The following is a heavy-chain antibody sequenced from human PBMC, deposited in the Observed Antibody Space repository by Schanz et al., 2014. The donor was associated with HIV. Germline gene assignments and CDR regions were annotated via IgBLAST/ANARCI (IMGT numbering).Heavy chain of an antibody. CDR3: ARAAFSSEYYYGMDV. Sequence: QVLLVQSGPEVKKPGSSVKVSCTASGGTFSNFAISWVRQAPGQGLEWMGWVNPKSGNTGYAQKFQGRVTMTRNTSISTAYMELSSLRSADTAVYFCARAAFSSEYYYGMDVWGQGTTVTVSS. J-gene: IGHJ6*02. V-gene: IGHV1-8*02. CDR2: VNPKSGNT. CDR1: GGTFSNFA. D-gene: IGHD3-3*02.